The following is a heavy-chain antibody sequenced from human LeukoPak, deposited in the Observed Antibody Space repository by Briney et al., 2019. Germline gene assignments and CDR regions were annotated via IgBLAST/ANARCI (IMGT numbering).Heavy chain of an antibody. D-gene: IGHD3-3*01. CDR3: AMTYDFWSGHLFR. CDR1: GGSISSYY. Sequence: PSETLSLTCTVSGGSISSYYWSWIRQPAGKGLEWIGRIYTSGSTNYNPSLKSRATMSVDTSKNQFSLKLSSVTAADTAVYYCAMTYDFWSGHLFRWGQGTLVTVSS. CDR2: IYTSGST. V-gene: IGHV4-4*07. J-gene: IGHJ4*02.